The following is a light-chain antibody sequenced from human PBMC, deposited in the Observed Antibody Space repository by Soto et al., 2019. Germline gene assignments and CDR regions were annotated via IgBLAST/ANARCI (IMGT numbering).Light chain of an antibody. CDR1: STDVGAYNY. Sequence: QSALTQPPSASGSPGQSVTISCTGTSTDVGAYNYVSWYQQHPGKAPKLMIYEVSQRPSGVPDRFSGSKSGNTASLTVSGLQAEDEADYYCTSYAGGNILFGGGTKLTVL. CDR2: EVS. V-gene: IGLV2-8*01. J-gene: IGLJ2*01. CDR3: TSYAGGNIL.